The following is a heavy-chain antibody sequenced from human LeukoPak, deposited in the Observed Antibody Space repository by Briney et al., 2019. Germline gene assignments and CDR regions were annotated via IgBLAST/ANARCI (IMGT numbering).Heavy chain of an antibody. CDR2: IRGYNGNT. Sequence: ASVTVSCKASGHTFTRYGISWVRQAPGQGLEWMGWIRGYNGNTKYAQKFQGRVTMTTDTSTSTAYMDLRNLRSDDTAMYYCARDDAQDSGYFDYWGQGTLVTVSS. CDR3: ARDDAQDSGYFDY. J-gene: IGHJ4*02. D-gene: IGHD1-26*01. CDR1: GHTFTRYG. V-gene: IGHV1-18*04.